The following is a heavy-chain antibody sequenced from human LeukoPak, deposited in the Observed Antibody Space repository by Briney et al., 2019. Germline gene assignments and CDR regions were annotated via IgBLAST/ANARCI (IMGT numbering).Heavy chain of an antibody. CDR2: IFHSGST. V-gene: IGHV4-38-2*02. Sequence: SETLSLTCTVSGYSMSRGYFWGWIRQPPGKDLEWIASIFHSGSTFYNPSLKSRVTISVDASKNQFSLTMTSVTAADTALYYCARETEKQWQYWGQGTMVTVSS. J-gene: IGHJ3*01. CDR3: ARETEKQWQY. D-gene: IGHD6-19*01. CDR1: GYSMSRGYF.